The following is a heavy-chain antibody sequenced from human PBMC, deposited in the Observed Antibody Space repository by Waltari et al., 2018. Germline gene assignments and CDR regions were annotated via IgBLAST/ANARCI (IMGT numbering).Heavy chain of an antibody. CDR1: GYSISSGYY. CDR3: ARQVVATTNYYYYGMDV. D-gene: IGHD5-12*01. Sequence: QVLLQESGPGLVKPSETLSLTCAVSGYSISSGYYWGWIRQPPGKGLEWIGSIYHSGSTYYNPSLKSRVTISVDTSKNQFSLKLSSVTAADTAVYYCARQVVATTNYYYYGMDVWGQGTTVTVSS. J-gene: IGHJ6*02. V-gene: IGHV4-38-2*01. CDR2: IYHSGST.